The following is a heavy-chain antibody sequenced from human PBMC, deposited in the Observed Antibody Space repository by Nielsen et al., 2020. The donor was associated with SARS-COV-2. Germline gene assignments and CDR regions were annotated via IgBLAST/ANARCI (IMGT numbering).Heavy chain of an antibody. CDR3: ARASDGDYVGFDF. V-gene: IGHV3-48*02. CDR1: GFTFSTYS. D-gene: IGHD4-17*01. CDR2: IRSSSGAI. Sequence: GGSLRLSCAASGFTFSTYSMNWVRQAPGKGLEWVSYIRSSSGAIYYTDSVKGQFTISRDNGKNSLYLQMNSLRDEDTAVYYCARASDGDYVGFDFWGQGTLVTVSS. J-gene: IGHJ4*02.